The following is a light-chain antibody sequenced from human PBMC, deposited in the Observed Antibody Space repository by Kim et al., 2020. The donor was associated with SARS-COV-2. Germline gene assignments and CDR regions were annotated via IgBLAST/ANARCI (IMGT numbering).Light chain of an antibody. V-gene: IGLV2-14*03. CDR3: RSYTSTSTVYV. CDR2: FVS. J-gene: IGLJ1*01. Sequence: SITLTFTRTNPDSRCHNYVSCHQPTPGKATPLIIFFVSRRPSGISYRFSGSKSGNTASLTISVLQTQDEADYYFRSYTSTSTVYVFGGWTKVTVL. CDR1: NPDSRCHNY.